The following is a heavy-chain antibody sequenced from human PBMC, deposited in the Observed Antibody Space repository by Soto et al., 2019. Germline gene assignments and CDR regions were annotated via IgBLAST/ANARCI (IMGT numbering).Heavy chain of an antibody. Sequence: ASVKVSCKASGYTFTSCYMHWLRQAPGQGLEGMGIINPSGGSTSYAQKFQGRVTMTRDTSTSTVYMELSSLRPEDTAVYYCARDLSRTLQCVHYYYGMDVWGQGTTVTVSS. CDR1: GYTFTSCY. V-gene: IGHV1-46*03. CDR3: ARDLSRTLQCVHYYYGMDV. J-gene: IGHJ6*02. D-gene: IGHD6-19*01. CDR2: INPSGGST.